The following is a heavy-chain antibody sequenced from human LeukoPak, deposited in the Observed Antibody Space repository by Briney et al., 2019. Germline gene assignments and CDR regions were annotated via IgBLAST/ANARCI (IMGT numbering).Heavy chain of an antibody. CDR3: AKGRLRYFDWLTYFDY. Sequence: GRSLRLSCAASGFTFSSYGMHWVRQAPGKGLEWVAVISYDGSNKYYADSVKGRFTIFRDNSKNTLYLQMNSLRAEDTAVYYCAKGRLRYFDWLTYFDYWGQGTLVTVSS. D-gene: IGHD3-9*01. J-gene: IGHJ4*02. CDR1: GFTFSSYG. CDR2: ISYDGSNK. V-gene: IGHV3-30*18.